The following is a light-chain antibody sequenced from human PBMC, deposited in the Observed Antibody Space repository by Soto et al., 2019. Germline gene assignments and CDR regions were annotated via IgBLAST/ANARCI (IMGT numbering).Light chain of an antibody. Sequence: QSVLTQPASVAGSPGQSITISSTGTSSDVDFYNFVSWYQQHPGKAPKLIIYEVSNRSSGVSSRFSGSKSGNTASLTISGLRAEDEADYYCSSSTLTSYVFGTGTKVTVL. CDR2: EVS. J-gene: IGLJ1*01. V-gene: IGLV2-14*01. CDR3: SSSTLTSYV. CDR1: SSDVDFYNF.